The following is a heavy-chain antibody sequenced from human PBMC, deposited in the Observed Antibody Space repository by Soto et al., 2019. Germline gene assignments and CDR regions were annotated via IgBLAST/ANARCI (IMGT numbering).Heavy chain of an antibody. CDR1: GFTFSSYW. Sequence: HPGGSLRLSCTASGFTFSSYWMTWVRQSPGKGLEWVANIRDDGIKQYYVDSVKGRFSISRDDAKNSMFLQMNSLRVEDSAVYFCARVDGRYEISGYRCLDVWGQGTQVTVSS. D-gene: IGHD3-16*02. CDR2: IRDDGIKQ. CDR3: ARVDGRYEISGYRCLDV. V-gene: IGHV3-7*01. J-gene: IGHJ4*02.